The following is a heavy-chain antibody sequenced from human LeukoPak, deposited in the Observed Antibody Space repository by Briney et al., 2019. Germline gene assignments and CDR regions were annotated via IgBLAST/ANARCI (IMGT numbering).Heavy chain of an antibody. CDR3: ARSLVVIATNWFDP. Sequence: SETLPLTCAVSGYSISSGYYWGWIRQPPGKGLEWIGSIYHSGSTYYNPSLKSRVTISVDTSKNQFSLKLSSVTAADTAVYYCARSLVVIATNWFDPWGQGTLVTVPS. CDR2: IYHSGST. J-gene: IGHJ5*02. D-gene: IGHD2-21*01. CDR1: GYSISSGYY. V-gene: IGHV4-38-2*01.